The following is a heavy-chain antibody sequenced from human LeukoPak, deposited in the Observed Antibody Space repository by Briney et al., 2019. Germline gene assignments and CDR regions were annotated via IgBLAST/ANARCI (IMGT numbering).Heavy chain of an antibody. CDR3: ARNYCSSTSCYNYYYYYGMDV. J-gene: IGHJ6*02. CDR1: GGSISSHY. Sequence: SETLSLTCTVSGGSISSHYWSWIRQPPGKGLEWIGYIYYSGSTNYNPSLKSRVTISVDTSKNQFSLKLSSVTAADTAVYYCARNYCSSTSCYNYYYYYGMDVWGQGTTVTVSS. V-gene: IGHV4-59*11. CDR2: IYYSGST. D-gene: IGHD2-2*02.